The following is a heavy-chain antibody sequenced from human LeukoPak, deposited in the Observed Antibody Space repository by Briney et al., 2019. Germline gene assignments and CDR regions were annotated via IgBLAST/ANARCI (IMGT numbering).Heavy chain of an antibody. CDR2: ISYDGSNK. Sequence: PGGSLRLSCAASGLTVNNNYMNWVRQAPGKGLEWVAVISYDGSNKYYADSVKGRFTISRDNSKNTLYLQMNSLRDEDTAVYYCASGGQTRYCDFWSGYYFDYWGQGTLVTVSS. CDR1: GLTVNNNY. CDR3: ASGGQTRYCDFWSGYYFDY. J-gene: IGHJ4*02. D-gene: IGHD3-3*01. V-gene: IGHV3-30-3*01.